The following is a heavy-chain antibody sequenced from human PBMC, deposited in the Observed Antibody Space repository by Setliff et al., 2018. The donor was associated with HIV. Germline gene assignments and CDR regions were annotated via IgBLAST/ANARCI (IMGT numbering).Heavy chain of an antibody. CDR2: INVDGSAT. CDR1: SSTLRDHY. J-gene: IGHJ3*02. V-gene: IGHV3-11*01. D-gene: IGHD3-3*01. CDR3: AVGVVWNGHHVSDAFDI. Sequence: KPGGSLRLSCTASSSTLRDHYITWIRQAPGKGLEWVSYINVDGSATFYADSVKGRFTISRDNTKNSLYLQMDSLRAEDTAVYHCAVGVVWNGHHVSDAFDIWGQGTMVTVSS.